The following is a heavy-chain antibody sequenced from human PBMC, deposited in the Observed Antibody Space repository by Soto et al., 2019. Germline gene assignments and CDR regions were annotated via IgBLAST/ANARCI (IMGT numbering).Heavy chain of an antibody. D-gene: IGHD5-12*01. J-gene: IGHJ6*02. CDR1: GFTFSSYW. Sequence: PGGSLRLSCAASGFTFSSYWMSWVRQAPGKGLEWVANIKQDGSEKYYVDSVKGRFTISRDNAKNSLYLQMNSLRAEDTAVYYCARAGYSGYDLYYGMDVWGQGTTVTVSS. CDR3: ARAGYSGYDLYYGMDV. V-gene: IGHV3-7*03. CDR2: IKQDGSEK.